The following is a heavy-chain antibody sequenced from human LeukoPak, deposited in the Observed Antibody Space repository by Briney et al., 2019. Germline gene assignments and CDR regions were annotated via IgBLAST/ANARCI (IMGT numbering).Heavy chain of an antibody. V-gene: IGHV3-9*01. J-gene: IGHJ2*01. CDR1: GFTFDDYA. CDR2: ISWNSGHI. CDR3: AKDRRHTVSGGYFDL. Sequence: GGSLRLSCAASGFTFDDYAMHWVRQAPGKGLEWVSGISWNSGHIGYADSVKGRFTISRDNAKNSLYLQMNSLRAGDTALYYCAKDRRHTVSGGYFDLWGRGTLVIVSS. D-gene: IGHD3-10*01.